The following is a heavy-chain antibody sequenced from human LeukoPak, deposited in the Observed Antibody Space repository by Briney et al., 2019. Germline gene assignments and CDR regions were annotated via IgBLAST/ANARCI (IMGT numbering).Heavy chain of an antibody. Sequence: GASVKVSCKASGYTFTSYDINWVRQATGQGLEWMGWMNPNSGNTGYAQKFQGRVTMTRNTSISTAYMELRSLRSDDTAVYYCARAKPPQYSSGWRSLFGVDYWGQGTLVTVSS. D-gene: IGHD6-19*01. J-gene: IGHJ4*02. CDR3: ARAKPPQYSSGWRSLFGVDY. CDR1: GYTFTSYD. V-gene: IGHV1-8*01. CDR2: MNPNSGNT.